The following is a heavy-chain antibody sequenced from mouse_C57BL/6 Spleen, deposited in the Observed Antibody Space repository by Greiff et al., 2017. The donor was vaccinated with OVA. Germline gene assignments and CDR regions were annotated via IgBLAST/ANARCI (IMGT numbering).Heavy chain of an antibody. Sequence: VQLQQPGTELVKPGASVKLSCKASGYTFTSYWMHWVKQRPGQGLEWIGNINPSNGGTNYNEKFKSKATLTVDKSSSTAYMQLSSLTSEDSAVYYCAREDYGNPYYFDYWGQGTTLTVSS. J-gene: IGHJ2*01. CDR3: AREDYGNPYYFDY. CDR2: INPSNGGT. D-gene: IGHD2-1*01. CDR1: GYTFTSYW. V-gene: IGHV1-53*01.